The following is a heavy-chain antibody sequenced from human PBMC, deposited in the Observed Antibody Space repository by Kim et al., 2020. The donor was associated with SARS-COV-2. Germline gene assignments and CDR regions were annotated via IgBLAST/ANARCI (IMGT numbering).Heavy chain of an antibody. D-gene: IGHD3-10*01. J-gene: IGHJ4*01. V-gene: IGHV3-30*18. CDR3: AKDLLPTRSRGYFDY. Sequence: GGSLRLSCAASGFTFSSYGMHWVRQAPGKGLEWVAVISYDGSNKYYADSVKGRFTISRDNSKNTLYLQMNSLRAEDTAVYYCAKDLLPTRSRGYFDYWG. CDR2: ISYDGSNK. CDR1: GFTFSSYG.